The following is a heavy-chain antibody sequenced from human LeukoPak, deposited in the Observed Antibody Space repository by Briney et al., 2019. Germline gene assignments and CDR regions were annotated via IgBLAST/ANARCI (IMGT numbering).Heavy chain of an antibody. CDR2: ISYDGSNK. Sequence: GGSLRLSCAASGFTFSNYAMHWVRQAPGKGLEWMSVISYDGSNKYFAESVKGRFTMSRDNSKNTLYVQMNSLRPEDTAVYYCARDWFHAIDYWGQGTLVTVSS. V-gene: IGHV3-30*04. CDR1: GFTFSNYA. J-gene: IGHJ4*02. D-gene: IGHD2/OR15-2a*01. CDR3: ARDWFHAIDY.